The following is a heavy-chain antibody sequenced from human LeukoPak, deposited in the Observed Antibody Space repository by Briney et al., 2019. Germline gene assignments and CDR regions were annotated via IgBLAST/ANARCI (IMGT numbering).Heavy chain of an antibody. CDR3: ARGNDCVWGSYARPAVDV. J-gene: IGHJ6*04. D-gene: IGHD3-16*01. Sequence: GGSLRLSCAASGFTFSSYEMNWVRQAPGKGLEWVSYISSSGSTIYYADSVKGRFTISRDNAKNSLYLQMNSLRAEDTAVYYCARGNDCVWGSYARPAVDVWGKGTTVTISS. CDR1: GFTFSSYE. CDR2: ISSSGSTI. V-gene: IGHV3-48*03.